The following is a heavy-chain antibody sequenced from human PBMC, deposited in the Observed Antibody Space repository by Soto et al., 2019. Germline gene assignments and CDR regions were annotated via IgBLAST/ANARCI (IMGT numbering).Heavy chain of an antibody. Sequence: SETLSLTCTVTGGSIRNGDYYWGWIRQPPGKGPEWIGCIYYSGSAYYNPSLKSRVTISVDTSKNQFSLKLSSVTAADTAVYYCASLDYWGQGTLVTVSS. CDR2: IYYSGSA. J-gene: IGHJ4*02. CDR3: ASLDY. V-gene: IGHV4-39*01. CDR1: GGSIRNGDYY.